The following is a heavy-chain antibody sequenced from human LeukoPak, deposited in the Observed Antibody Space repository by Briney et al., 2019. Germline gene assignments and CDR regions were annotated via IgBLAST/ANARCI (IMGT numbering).Heavy chain of an antibody. V-gene: IGHV3-30*18. CDR2: ISYDGSNK. Sequence: GGSLRLSCAASGFSFNNYAMSWVRQAPGKGLEWVAVISYDGSNKYYADSVKGRFTISRDNSKNKLYLQMNSLRAEDTAVYYCAKDLFRYFDWLWGIDYWGQGTLVTVSS. CDR3: AKDLFRYFDWLWGIDY. D-gene: IGHD3-9*01. J-gene: IGHJ4*02. CDR1: GFSFNNYA.